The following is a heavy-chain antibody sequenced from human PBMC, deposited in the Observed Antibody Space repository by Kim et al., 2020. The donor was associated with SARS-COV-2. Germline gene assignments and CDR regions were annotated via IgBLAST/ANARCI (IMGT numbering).Heavy chain of an antibody. J-gene: IGHJ4*02. CDR3: ARVDDYYGSGSFDY. D-gene: IGHD3-10*01. CDR2: ISAYNGNT. CDR1: GYTFTSYG. V-gene: IGHV1-18*01. Sequence: ASVKVSCKASGYTFTSYGISWVRQAPGQGLEWMGWISAYNGNTNYAQKLQGRVTMTTDTSTSTAYMELRSLRSDDTAVYYCARVDDYYGSGSFDYWGQGTLVTVSS.